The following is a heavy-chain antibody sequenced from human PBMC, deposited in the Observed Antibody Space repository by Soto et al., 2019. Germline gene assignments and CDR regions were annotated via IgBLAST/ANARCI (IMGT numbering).Heavy chain of an antibody. V-gene: IGHV4-31*03. Sequence: QVQLQESGPGLVKPSQTLSLTCTVSGGSISSGGYYWSWIRQHPGKGLEWIGYIYYSGSTYYNPSLTRRVTISVDTSKSQFSLKLSSVTAADTAVYYCARGGGGSEGFDYWGQGTLVTVSS. D-gene: IGHD2-15*01. CDR1: GGSISSGGYY. J-gene: IGHJ4*02. CDR3: ARGGGGSEGFDY. CDR2: IYYSGST.